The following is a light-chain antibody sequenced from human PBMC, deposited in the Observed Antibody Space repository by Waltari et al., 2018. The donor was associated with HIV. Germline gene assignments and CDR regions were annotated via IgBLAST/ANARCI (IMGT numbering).Light chain of an antibody. CDR1: SADIGGNT. CDR3: ATWHASLNDWV. V-gene: IGLV1-44*01. J-gene: IGLJ3*02. CDR2: SNN. Sequence: HSVLTPPPSASRSHGLSITITCSGSSADIGGNTVRCYQQPPRTAPTLLIYSNNQRPSAGPPRFSGSRSGTSASLAISALQSADETDYYCATWHASLNDWVFGRGTKLTVL.